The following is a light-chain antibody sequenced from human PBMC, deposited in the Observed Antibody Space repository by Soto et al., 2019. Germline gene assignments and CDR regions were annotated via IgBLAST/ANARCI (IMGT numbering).Light chain of an antibody. CDR3: QAWDSRTVV. Sequence: SYELTQPPSVSVSPGQTASITCSGDKLGDKYACWYQQQPGQSPVLVIYQDSKRPSGIPERFSGSNSGNTATLTIRGTQAMDEADYYCQAWDSRTVVFGGGTQLTVL. CDR2: QDS. V-gene: IGLV3-1*01. CDR1: KLGDKY. J-gene: IGLJ2*01.